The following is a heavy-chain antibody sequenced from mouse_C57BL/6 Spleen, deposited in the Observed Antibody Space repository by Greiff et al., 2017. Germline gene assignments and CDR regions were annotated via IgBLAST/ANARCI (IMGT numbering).Heavy chain of an antibody. V-gene: IGHV1-18*01. Sequence: EVQLQQSGPELVKPGASVKIPCKASGYTFTDYNMDWVKQSHGKSLEWIGDINPNNGGTIYNQKFKGKATLTVDKSSSTAYMELRSLTSEDTAVYYCARGYYDYDEGYFDYWGQGTTLTVAS. CDR2: INPNNGGT. J-gene: IGHJ2*01. CDR1: GYTFTDYN. D-gene: IGHD2-4*01. CDR3: ARGYYDYDEGYFDY.